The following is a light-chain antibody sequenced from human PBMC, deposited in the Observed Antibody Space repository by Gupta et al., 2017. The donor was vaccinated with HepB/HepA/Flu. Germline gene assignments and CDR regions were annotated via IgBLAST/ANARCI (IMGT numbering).Light chain of an antibody. CDR1: QSITTF. J-gene: IGKJ1*01. CDR3: QHSHNSPRT. V-gene: IGKV1-39*01. CDR2: SAT. Sequence: DIQMTQSPSSLSASVGDRVTITCRASQSITTFLNWYQQKPGKAPKLLIYSATRLHSGVPSRFSGSGSGTEFTLTINRLQPDDFATYYCQHSHNSPRTFGQGTKVEIK.